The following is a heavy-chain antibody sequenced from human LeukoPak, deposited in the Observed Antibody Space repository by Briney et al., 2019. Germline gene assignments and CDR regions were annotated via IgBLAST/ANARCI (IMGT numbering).Heavy chain of an antibody. Sequence: PSETLSLTCTVSGGSISSYYWSWIRQPPGKGLEWIGYIYYTGSTNYKPSLKSRVTISVDTSKNQFSMKLSSVTAADTAVYYCARLGPVEMATGRAFDIWGQGTMVTVSS. D-gene: IGHD5-24*01. CDR3: ARLGPVEMATGRAFDI. V-gene: IGHV4-59*08. CDR2: IYYTGST. CDR1: GGSISSYY. J-gene: IGHJ3*02.